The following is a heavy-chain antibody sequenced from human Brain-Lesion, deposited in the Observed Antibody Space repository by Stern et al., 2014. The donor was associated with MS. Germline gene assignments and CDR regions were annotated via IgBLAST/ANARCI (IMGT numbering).Heavy chain of an antibody. CDR3: ARGNYDVLTDNGGHGFDI. J-gene: IGHJ3*02. CDR2: IYSSGST. V-gene: IGHV4-61*02. Sequence: QVQLVESGPGLVKPSQTLSLTCTVSGGSISSGNYYWSWIRQPAGEGLEXIGRIYSSGSTQYNPPLKRRVTLSADTSTNHLSLRMSSVTAADTAVYYCARGNYDVLTDNGGHGFDIWGQGTMVTVSS. D-gene: IGHD3-9*01. CDR1: GGSISSGNYY.